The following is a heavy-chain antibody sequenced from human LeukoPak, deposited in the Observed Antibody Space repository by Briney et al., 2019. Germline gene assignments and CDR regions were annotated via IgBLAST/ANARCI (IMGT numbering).Heavy chain of an antibody. V-gene: IGHV4-34*01. D-gene: IGHD6-13*01. CDR2: INHSGST. CDR3: ARGDFIAAHGDWFDP. Sequence: SETLSLTCTVYGGSFSGYYWSWIRQPPGKGLEWIGEINHSGSTNYNPSLKSRVTISVDTSKNQFSLKLSSVTAADTAVYYCARGDFIAAHGDWFDPWGQGTLVTVSS. J-gene: IGHJ5*02. CDR1: GGSFSGYY.